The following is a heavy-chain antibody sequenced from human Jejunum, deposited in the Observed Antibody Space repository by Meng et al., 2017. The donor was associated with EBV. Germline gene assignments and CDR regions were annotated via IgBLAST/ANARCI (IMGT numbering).Heavy chain of an antibody. J-gene: IGHJ3*02. CDR2: IKSKTAGGTI. CDR1: GFDFTNAW. Sequence: EVQLGGSGGAWVKPGGSLRLSCAGSGFDFTNAWMTWVRQAPGKGLEWVGRIKSKTAGGTIDYAAPVKGRFTISRDDSKKMVYLQMNSLRTEDTALYYCLGAFDIWGQGTMVTVSS. V-gene: IGHV3-15*02. CDR3: LGAFDI.